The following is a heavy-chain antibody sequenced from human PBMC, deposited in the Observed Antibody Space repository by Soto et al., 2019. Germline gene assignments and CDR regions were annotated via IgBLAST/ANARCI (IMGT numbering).Heavy chain of an antibody. V-gene: IGHV3-30*18. CDR1: GFTLSSSG. Sequence: PGGSLRLSCAASGFTLSSSGMHWVRQAPGKGLEWVAVISDDGSSEYYADSVKGRFTISRDNSKNTLYLQMNSLKAEDTALYYCTKDRTSSWSIDYWGQGALVTVSA. J-gene: IGHJ4*02. D-gene: IGHD6-13*01. CDR3: TKDRTSSWSIDY. CDR2: ISDDGSSE.